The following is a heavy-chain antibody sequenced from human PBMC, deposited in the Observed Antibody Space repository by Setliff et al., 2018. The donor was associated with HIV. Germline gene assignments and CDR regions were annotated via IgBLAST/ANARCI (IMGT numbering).Heavy chain of an antibody. V-gene: IGHV4-61*05. Sequence: PSETLSLTCTVSGGSISTSTYYWSWIRQPPGKGLEWIGYIYYSGSTNYNPSLESRVTISVDSSLTQFSLKLRSVTASDSALYYCARYTSKVDWFDPWGQGALVTVSS. CDR1: GGSISTSTYY. J-gene: IGHJ5*02. CDR2: IYYSGST. CDR3: ARYTSKVDWFDP. D-gene: IGHD2-2*02.